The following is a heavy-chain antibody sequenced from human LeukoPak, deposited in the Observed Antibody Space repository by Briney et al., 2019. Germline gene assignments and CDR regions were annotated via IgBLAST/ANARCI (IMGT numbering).Heavy chain of an antibody. Sequence: GSLRLSCAASGFTFSSYWMSWVRQAPGKGLEWVANIKQDGSEKYYVDSVKGRFTISRDNAKNSLYLQMNSLRAEDTAVYYCARDSVLRYFDWLYYYGMDVWGQGTTVTVSS. V-gene: IGHV3-7*04. CDR3: ARDSVLRYFDWLYYYGMDV. CDR1: GFTFSSYW. CDR2: IKQDGSEK. J-gene: IGHJ6*02. D-gene: IGHD3-9*01.